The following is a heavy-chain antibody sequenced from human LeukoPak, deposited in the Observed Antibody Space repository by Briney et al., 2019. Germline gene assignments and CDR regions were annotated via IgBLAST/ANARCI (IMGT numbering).Heavy chain of an antibody. V-gene: IGHV3-7*01. Sequence: PGGSLRLSCAASGFTFSSYWMSWVRQAPGKGLEWVANIKQDGSEKYYVDSVKGRFTISRDNAKNTLYLQMNSLRAEDTAVYYCQAMVRGVIRKDYWGQGTLVTVSS. CDR3: QAMVRGVIRKDY. CDR1: GFTFSSYW. CDR2: IKQDGSEK. J-gene: IGHJ4*02. D-gene: IGHD3-10*01.